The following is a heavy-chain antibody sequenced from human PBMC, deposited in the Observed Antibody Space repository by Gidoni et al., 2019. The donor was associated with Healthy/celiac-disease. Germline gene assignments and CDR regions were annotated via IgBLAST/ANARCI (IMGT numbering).Heavy chain of an antibody. Sequence: QVQLVESGGGVVQPGRSLRLSCAASGFTFSSYGMHWARQAPGKGVEWVAVIWYDGSNKYYADSVKGRFTISRDNSKNTLYLQMNSLRAEDTAVYYCARDPDSSGYFDYWGQGTLVTVSS. CDR3: ARDPDSSGYFDY. J-gene: IGHJ4*02. V-gene: IGHV3-33*01. CDR1: GFTFSSYG. D-gene: IGHD3-22*01. CDR2: IWYDGSNK.